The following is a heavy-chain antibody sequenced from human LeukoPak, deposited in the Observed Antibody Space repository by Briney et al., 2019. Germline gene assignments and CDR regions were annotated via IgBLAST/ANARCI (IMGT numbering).Heavy chain of an antibody. CDR2: ISYDGSNK. CDR1: GFTFSSYG. J-gene: IGHJ6*04. D-gene: IGHD3-10*01. V-gene: IGHV3-30*18. Sequence: PGGSLRLSCAASGFTFSSYGMHWVRQAPGKGLEWVAVISYDGSNKYYADSVKGRFTISREKSKNTLYLQMNSLRAEDTAVYYCAKDRDYYGSGSYYSPYYYYGMDVWGKGTTVTVSS. CDR3: AKDRDYYGSGSYYSPYYYYGMDV.